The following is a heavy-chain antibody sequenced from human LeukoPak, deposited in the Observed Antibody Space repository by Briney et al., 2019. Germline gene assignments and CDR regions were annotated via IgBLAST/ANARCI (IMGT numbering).Heavy chain of an antibody. CDR2: IWYDGSNK. Sequence: PGRSLRLSCAASGFTFSGYGMHWVRQAPGKGLEWVAVIWYDGSNKYYADSVKGRFTISRDNSKNTLYLQMNSLRAEDTAVYYCARAPGYYYYGMDVWGQGTTVTVFS. J-gene: IGHJ6*02. CDR1: GFTFSGYG. V-gene: IGHV3-33*01. CDR3: ARAPGYYYYGMDV.